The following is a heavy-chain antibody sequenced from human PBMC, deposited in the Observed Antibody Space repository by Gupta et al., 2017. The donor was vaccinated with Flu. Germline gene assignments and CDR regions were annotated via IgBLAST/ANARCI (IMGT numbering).Heavy chain of an antibody. CDR1: GFTFDDYA. CDR2: ISWDGGST. J-gene: IGHJ4*02. CDR3: AKDIFTEGAGKGKPEGAIDY. Sequence: EVQLVESGGVVVQPGGSLRLSCAASGFTFDDYAMHWVRQAPGKGLEWVSLISWDGGSTYYADSVKGRFTISRDNSKNSLYLQMNSLRAEDTALYYCAKDIFTEGAGKGKPEGAIDYWGQGTLVTVSS. V-gene: IGHV3-43D*04. D-gene: IGHD6-13*01.